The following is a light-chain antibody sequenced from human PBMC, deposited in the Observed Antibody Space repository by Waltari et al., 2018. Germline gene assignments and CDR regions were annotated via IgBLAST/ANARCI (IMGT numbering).Light chain of an antibody. Sequence: DIVMTQSPDSLALSLGARATHNCKSSQSVLYSSNNKNYLAWYQQKPGQPPKLLIYWASTRESGVPDRFSGSGSGTDFTLTISSLQSEDVAVYYCQQYYSTLTFGQGTRLEIK. V-gene: IGKV4-1*01. CDR3: QQYYSTLT. CDR1: QSVLYSSNNKNY. CDR2: WAS. J-gene: IGKJ5*01.